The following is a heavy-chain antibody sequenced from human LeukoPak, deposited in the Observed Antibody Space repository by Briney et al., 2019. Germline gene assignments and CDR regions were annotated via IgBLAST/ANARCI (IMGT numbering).Heavy chain of an antibody. CDR3: ARGNSILEWSRTDPHYHYYGMDV. CDR1: GGSISSGSYY. V-gene: IGHV4-61*02. J-gene: IGHJ6*02. CDR2: IYTSGST. Sequence: PSETLSLTCTVSGGSISSGSYYWSWIRQPAGKGLEWIGRIYTSGSTNYNPSLKSRVTISVDTSKNQFSLKLSSVTAADTAVYYCARGNSILEWSRTDPHYHYYGMDVWGQGTTVTVSS. D-gene: IGHD3-3*01.